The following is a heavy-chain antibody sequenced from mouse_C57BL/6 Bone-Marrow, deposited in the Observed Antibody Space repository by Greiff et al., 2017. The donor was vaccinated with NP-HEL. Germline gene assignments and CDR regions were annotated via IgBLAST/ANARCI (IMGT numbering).Heavy chain of an antibody. D-gene: IGHD2-3*01. V-gene: IGHV1-54*01. CDR3: ARSEDGYYPAMDY. J-gene: IGHJ4*01. Sequence: QVQLQQSGAELVRPGTSVKVSCKASGYSFTNYLIEWVKQRPGQGLEWMGVINPGSGGTNYNEQFKGKATLTADKSSSTAYMQLSSLTSEDAAVYYCARSEDGYYPAMDYWGQGTSVTVSS. CDR2: INPGSGGT. CDR1: GYSFTNYL.